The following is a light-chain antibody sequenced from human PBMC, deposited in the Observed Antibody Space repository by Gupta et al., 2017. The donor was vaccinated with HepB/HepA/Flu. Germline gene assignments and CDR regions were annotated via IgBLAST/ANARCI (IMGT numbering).Light chain of an antibody. CDR3: ASGDDSLNGPM. V-gene: IGLV1-44*01. CDR2: SNN. Sequence: QSVLPQPPSASGTPGQRVTISCSGSISNIGSNIVSWYQQLPGTAPKLIIYSNNQRPSGVPDRFSGSKSGTSASLAISGLQSEDEADYYCASGDDSLNGPMFGGGTKLTVL. CDR1: ISNIGSNI. J-gene: IGLJ3*02.